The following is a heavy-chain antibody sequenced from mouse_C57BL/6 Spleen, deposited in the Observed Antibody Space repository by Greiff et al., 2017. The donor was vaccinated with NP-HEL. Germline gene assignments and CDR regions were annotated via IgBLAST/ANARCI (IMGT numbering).Heavy chain of an antibody. J-gene: IGHJ2*01. V-gene: IGHV3-6*01. Sequence: EVKLVESGPGLVKPSQSLSLTCSVTGYSITSGYYWNWIRQFPGNKLEWMGYISYDGSNNYNPSLKNRISITRDTSKNQFFLKLNSVTTEDTATYYCARDNPFDYWGQGTTLTVSS. CDR2: ISYDGSN. CDR1: GYSITSGYY. CDR3: ARDNPFDY.